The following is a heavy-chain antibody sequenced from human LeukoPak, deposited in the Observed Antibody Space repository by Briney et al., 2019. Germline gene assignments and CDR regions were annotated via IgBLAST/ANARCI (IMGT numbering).Heavy chain of an antibody. CDR1: GYTFTSYY. Sequence: ASVKVSFKASGYTFTSYYMHWVRQAPGQGLEWMGLINPSGGSTTYAQKFQGRVTMTRDTSTSTVYMELSSLRSEDTAVYYCARPGATTGYSSGWYSYWGQGTLVTVSS. V-gene: IGHV1-46*01. D-gene: IGHD6-19*01. CDR3: ARPGATTGYSSGWYSY. J-gene: IGHJ4*02. CDR2: INPSGGST.